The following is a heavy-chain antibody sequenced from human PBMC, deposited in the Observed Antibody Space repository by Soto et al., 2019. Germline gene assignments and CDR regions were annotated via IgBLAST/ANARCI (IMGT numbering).Heavy chain of an antibody. CDR1: GGSISSYY. D-gene: IGHD2-15*01. CDR2: IYYSGST. CDR3: ARVSCSGGSCYFPFDY. V-gene: IGHV4-59*01. Sequence: QVQLQESGPGLVKPSETLSLTCTVSGGSISSYYWSWIRQPPGKGLEWIGYIYYSGSTNYNPSLKSRVTTSVDTSKNQFSLKLSSVTAADTAVYYCARVSCSGGSCYFPFDYWGQGTLVTVSS. J-gene: IGHJ4*02.